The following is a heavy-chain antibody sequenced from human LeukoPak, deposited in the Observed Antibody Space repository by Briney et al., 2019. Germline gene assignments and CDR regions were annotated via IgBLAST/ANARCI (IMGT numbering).Heavy chain of an antibody. CDR2: IISSSSFI. Sequence: GGSLRLSCAASGFTFSSYTMNWVRQAPGKGLEWVSSIISSSSFIYYADSVKGRFTISSDNAKNSLYLQMNSLRAEDTAVYYCARDFGGYCSSSSCYLGFLDYWGQGTLVTVSS. J-gene: IGHJ4*02. CDR3: ARDFGGYCSSSSCYLGFLDY. V-gene: IGHV3-21*03. CDR1: GFTFSSYT. D-gene: IGHD2-2*01.